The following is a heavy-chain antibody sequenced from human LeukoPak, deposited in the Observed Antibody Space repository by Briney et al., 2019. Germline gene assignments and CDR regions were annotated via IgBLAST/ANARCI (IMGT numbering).Heavy chain of an antibody. D-gene: IGHD6-13*01. CDR2: ISSSGSTI. V-gene: IGHV3-11*04. CDR1: GFTFSDYY. CDR3: ARPPKKIAAAGKGCYFDY. Sequence: GGSLRLSCAASGFTFSDYYMSWIRQAPGKGLEWVSYISSSGSTIYYADSVKGRFTISRDNSKNTLYLQMNSLRAEDTAVYYCARPPKKIAAAGKGCYFDYWGQGTLVTVSS. J-gene: IGHJ4*02.